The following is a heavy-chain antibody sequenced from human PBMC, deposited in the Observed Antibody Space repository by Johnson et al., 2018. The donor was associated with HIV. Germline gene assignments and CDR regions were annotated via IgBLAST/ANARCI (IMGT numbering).Heavy chain of an antibody. CDR1: GFTFNNYW. V-gene: IGHV3-7*01. CDR2: IKQDGSEK. CDR3: ARDPVSHYYDSSGSLDDAFDI. D-gene: IGHD3-22*01. J-gene: IGHJ3*02. Sequence: VKLVESGGGLVQPGGSLRLSCAASGFTFNNYWMSWVRQAPGRGLEWVANIKQDGSEKYYVDSVKGRFTISRDNAKNSLYLQMNSLRAEDTAVYYCARDPVSHYYDSSGSLDDAFDIWGQGTMVTVSS.